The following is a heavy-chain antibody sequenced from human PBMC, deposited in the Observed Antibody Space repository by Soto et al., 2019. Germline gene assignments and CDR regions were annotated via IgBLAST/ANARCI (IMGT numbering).Heavy chain of an antibody. CDR3: AKDQGSSWYEIDY. Sequence: EVQQLESGGGLVQPGGSLRLSCAASGFTFSNYGVTWVRQAPGKGLEWVSTISGSGSSTYYADSVKGRFTISRDNSKNTLYLQMNSLRAEDTAVYYSAKDQGSSWYEIDYWGQGTLVPVSS. V-gene: IGHV3-23*01. J-gene: IGHJ4*02. CDR2: ISGSGSST. D-gene: IGHD6-13*01. CDR1: GFTFSNYG.